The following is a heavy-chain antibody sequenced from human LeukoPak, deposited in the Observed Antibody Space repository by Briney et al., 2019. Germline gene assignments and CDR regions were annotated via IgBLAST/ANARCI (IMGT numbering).Heavy chain of an antibody. Sequence: SETLSLTCAVYGGSLSAYYWSWIRQFPGKGLEWIAEINHSGSTNYNPSLKSRVTISVDTSKNQFSLKLSSVTAADTAVYYCASYDSSGYQDFDYWGQGTLVTVSS. CDR1: GGSLSAYY. CDR2: INHSGST. V-gene: IGHV4-34*01. CDR3: ASYDSSGYQDFDY. D-gene: IGHD3-22*01. J-gene: IGHJ4*02.